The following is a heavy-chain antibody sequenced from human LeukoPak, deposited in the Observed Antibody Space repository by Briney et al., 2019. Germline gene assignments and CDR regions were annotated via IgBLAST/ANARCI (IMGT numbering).Heavy chain of an antibody. CDR3: ARDTAAGGSDFDY. CDR1: GDSVSSTRAA. Sequence: PSQTLSLTCAISGDSVSSTRAAWNWIRQSPSRGFEWLGRTYYRSKWHSGYAVSVKSRIIIKADTSRNHFSLQLDSVTPEDTAVYYCARDTAAGGSDFDYWGQGTLVTVSS. CDR2: TYYRSKWHS. J-gene: IGHJ4*02. D-gene: IGHD6-13*01. V-gene: IGHV6-1*01.